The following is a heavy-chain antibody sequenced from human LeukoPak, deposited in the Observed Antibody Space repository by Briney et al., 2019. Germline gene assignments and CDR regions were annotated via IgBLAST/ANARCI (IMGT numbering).Heavy chain of an antibody. D-gene: IGHD3-16*01. CDR2: IKFDGSLA. Sequence: QSGGSLRLSCGASGLTFNTYWIHWVRQAPGKGLVWVSQIKFDGSLASCADSVKGRFTISRDNTKNTLYLQMNSLRSEDTGVYYCVTGHYDSRMYFDLWGRGTLVIVSS. V-gene: IGHV3-74*01. J-gene: IGHJ2*01. CDR1: GLTFNTYW. CDR3: VTGHYDSRMYFDL.